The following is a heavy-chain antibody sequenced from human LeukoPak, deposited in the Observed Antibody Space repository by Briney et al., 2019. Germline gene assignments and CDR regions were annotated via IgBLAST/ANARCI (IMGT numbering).Heavy chain of an antibody. Sequence: ASVNVSCKASGYTFTSYAMHWVRQAPGQRLEWMGWINAGNGNTKYSQKFQGRVTITRDTSASTAYMELSSLRSEDTAVYYCARDQVVVVVAATIDYYYYGMDVWGQGTTVTVSS. V-gene: IGHV1-3*01. CDR3: ARDQVVVVVAATIDYYYYGMDV. D-gene: IGHD2-15*01. J-gene: IGHJ6*02. CDR2: INAGNGNT. CDR1: GYTFTSYA.